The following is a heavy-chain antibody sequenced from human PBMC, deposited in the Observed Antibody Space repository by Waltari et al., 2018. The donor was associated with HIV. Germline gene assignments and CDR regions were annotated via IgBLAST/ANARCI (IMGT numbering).Heavy chain of an antibody. CDR2: IGSSGTTI. CDR1: GFTFSSYE. V-gene: IGHV3-48*03. D-gene: IGHD2-2*02. J-gene: IGHJ6*02. Sequence: EMRLVESGGGLVQPGGSRRLSCVAAGFTFSSYELNWVRQVAGKGLEWISYIGSSGTTISYADSVKGRFTFSRDNAKKSLFLQMNSLRVEDTAVYWCARVNQVLYYGMDVWGQGTTVTVSS. CDR3: ARVNQVLYYGMDV.